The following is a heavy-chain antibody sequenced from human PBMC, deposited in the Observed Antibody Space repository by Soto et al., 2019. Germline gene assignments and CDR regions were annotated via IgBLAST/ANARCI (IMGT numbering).Heavy chain of an antibody. V-gene: IGHV4-59*08. CDR2: IYYSGST. Sequence: SETLSLTCTVSGGSISSYYWSWIRQPPGKGLEWIGYIYYSGSTNYNPSLKSRVTISVDTSKNQFSLKLSSVTAADTAVYYCARRKRRSIAVRPYYYYYMDVWGKGTTVTVSS. J-gene: IGHJ6*03. CDR3: ARRKRRSIAVRPYYYYYMDV. CDR1: GGSISSYY. D-gene: IGHD6-6*01.